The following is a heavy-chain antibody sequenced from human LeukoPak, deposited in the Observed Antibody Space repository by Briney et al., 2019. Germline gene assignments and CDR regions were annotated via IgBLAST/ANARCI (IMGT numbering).Heavy chain of an antibody. CDR2: ISAYNGNT. V-gene: IGHV1-18*01. J-gene: IGHJ4*02. D-gene: IGHD3-22*01. CDR1: GYTFTSYG. CDR3: ARDLIPIYYYDSSGYYPGVY. Sequence: ASVKVSCMASGYTFTSYGISWVRQAPGQGLEWMGWISAYNGNTNYAQKLQGRVTMTTDTSTSTAYMELRSLRSDDTAVYYCARDLIPIYYYDSSGYYPGVYWGQGTLVTVSS.